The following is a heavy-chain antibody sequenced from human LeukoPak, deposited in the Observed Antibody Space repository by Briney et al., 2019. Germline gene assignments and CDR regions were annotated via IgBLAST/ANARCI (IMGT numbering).Heavy chain of an antibody. CDR3: ARVGPGGNSNY. J-gene: IGHJ4*02. CDR1: GGSISSYY. Sequence: KPSETLSLTCTVSGGSISSYYWSWIRQPPGKGLEWIGYIYYSGSTNCNPSLKSRVTISVDTSKNQFSLKLSSVTAADTAVYYCARVGPGGNSNYWGQGTLVTVSS. D-gene: IGHD4-23*01. CDR2: IYYSGST. V-gene: IGHV4-59*01.